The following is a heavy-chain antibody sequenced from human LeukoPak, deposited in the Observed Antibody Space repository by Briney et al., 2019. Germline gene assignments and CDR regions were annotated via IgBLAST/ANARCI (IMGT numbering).Heavy chain of an antibody. J-gene: IGHJ4*02. V-gene: IGHV4-61*01. CDR2: DYCGGNT. CDR3: ARDYFGSLDS. CDR1: GFSVTTDSYC. D-gene: IGHD3-10*01. Sequence: SETLSLTCTVSGFSVTTDSYCWGWIRQPPGKGLEWIGYDYCGGNTIYDPSLKRRVTISVDTSKNQFSLTLTSVTAADTAVYFCARDYFGSLDSWGQGILVTVSS.